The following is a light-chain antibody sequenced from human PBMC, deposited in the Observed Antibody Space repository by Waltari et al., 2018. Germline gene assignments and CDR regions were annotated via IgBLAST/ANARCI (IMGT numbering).Light chain of an antibody. CDR1: QSLLHADGKTY. J-gene: IGKJ5*01. Sequence: DIVMTQTPLSLSVTPGQPASISCKSSQSLLHADGKTYFDWHLQKPGLPPHLLIYEVSNRFSGVPDRFSGSGSGTDCTLKISRVEAEYIGVYFCMQSIQLPLTFGQGTRLEIK. CDR3: MQSIQLPLT. CDR2: EVS. V-gene: IGKV2D-29*01.